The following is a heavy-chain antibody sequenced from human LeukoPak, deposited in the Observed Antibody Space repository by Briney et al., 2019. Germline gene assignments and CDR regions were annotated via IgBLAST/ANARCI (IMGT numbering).Heavy chain of an antibody. CDR3: AKDFWGAFDI. D-gene: IGHD7-27*01. J-gene: IGHJ3*02. CDR1: EFTLSDYY. V-gene: IGHV3-23*01. Sequence: GGSLRLSCVASEFTLSDYYMNWVRKAPGKGLEWVSAISGHSATTYYTDSVKGRFTISRDNSKNTLYLQINSLRAEDTAVYYCAKDFWGAFDIWGQGTMVTVSS. CDR2: ISGHSATT.